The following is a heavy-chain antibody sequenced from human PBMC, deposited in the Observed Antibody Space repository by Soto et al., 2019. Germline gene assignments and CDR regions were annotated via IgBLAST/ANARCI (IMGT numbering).Heavy chain of an antibody. CDR2: ISSSGSTI. CDR1: GFTFSSYE. J-gene: IGHJ6*02. CDR3: ARDKVRSPGVGMDV. V-gene: IGHV3-48*03. Sequence: GGSLRLSCAASGFTFSSYEMNWVRQAPGKGLEWVSYISSSGSTIYYADSVKGRFTISRDNAKNSLYLQMNSLRAEDTAVYYCARDKVRSPGVGMDVWGQGTTVTVSS.